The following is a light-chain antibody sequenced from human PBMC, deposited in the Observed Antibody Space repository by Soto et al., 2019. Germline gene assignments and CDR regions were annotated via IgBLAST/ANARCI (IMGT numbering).Light chain of an antibody. CDR2: EVS. CDR1: SSDVGGYNY. J-gene: IGLJ3*02. V-gene: IGLV2-14*01. CDR3: SSYTSSSTLDWV. Sequence: QSALTQPASVSGSPGQSITISCTGTSSDVGGYNYVSWYQQHPGKAPKLMIYEVSNRPSGVSNRFSGSKSGNTASLTISGHQAEDEADYYCSSYTSSSTLDWVFGGGTKLTVL.